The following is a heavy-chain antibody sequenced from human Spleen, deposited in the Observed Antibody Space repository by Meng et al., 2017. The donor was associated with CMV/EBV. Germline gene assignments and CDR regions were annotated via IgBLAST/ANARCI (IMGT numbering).Heavy chain of an antibody. CDR2: INPSNGGT. Sequence: SGYAFTSYYMHWVRQAPGQGLEWMGIINPSNGGTNYAQKFQGRVTMTRDTSTSTVYMELSSLRSEDTAVYYCARDHGVAARLNWFDPWGQGTLVTVSS. D-gene: IGHD6-6*01. J-gene: IGHJ5*02. CDR3: ARDHGVAARLNWFDP. CDR1: GYAFTSYY. V-gene: IGHV1-46*01.